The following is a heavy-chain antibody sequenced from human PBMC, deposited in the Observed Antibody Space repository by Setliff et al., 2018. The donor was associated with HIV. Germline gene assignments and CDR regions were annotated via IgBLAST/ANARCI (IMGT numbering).Heavy chain of an antibody. CDR1: GGSISSYY. D-gene: IGHD3-16*01. CDR2: IYTSGIT. CDR3: AKRTFGSGRLDP. J-gene: IGHJ5*02. V-gene: IGHV4-4*08. Sequence: PSETLSLTCTVSGGSISSYYWSWIRQPPGKGLEWIGYIYTSGITDYNPSLKSRVTISGDTSKNQLSLNLNSVTATDTAVYYCAKRTFGSGRLDPWGQGTLVTVSS.